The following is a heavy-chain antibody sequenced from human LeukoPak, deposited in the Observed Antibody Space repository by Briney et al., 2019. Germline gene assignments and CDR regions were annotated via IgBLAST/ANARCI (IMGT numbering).Heavy chain of an antibody. CDR2: THDSGST. CDR1: DYSISSGVYF. V-gene: IGHV4-30-4*01. CDR3: ARVGYGDYVGFDY. Sequence: SETLSLTCTVSDYSISSGVYFWSWIRQPPGKGLEWIGYTHDSGSTYYNPSLKSRVTISLDTFKNQFSLKLSSVTAADTAVFYCARVGYGDYVGFDYWGQGTLVTVSS. D-gene: IGHD4-17*01. J-gene: IGHJ4*02.